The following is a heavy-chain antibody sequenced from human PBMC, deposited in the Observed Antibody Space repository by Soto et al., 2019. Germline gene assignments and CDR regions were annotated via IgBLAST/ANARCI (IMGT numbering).Heavy chain of an antibody. J-gene: IGHJ4*02. Sequence: ASVEVSCKXSGFTFTSSAVQWVRQARGQRLEWIGWIVVGSGNTNYAQKFQERVTMTRDTSISTAYMELSRLTSDDTAVYYCARAGLTSLELATTYWGQGTLVTVSS. V-gene: IGHV1-58*01. CDR1: GFTFTSSA. CDR3: ARAGLTSLELATTY. D-gene: IGHD5-12*01. CDR2: IVVGSGNT.